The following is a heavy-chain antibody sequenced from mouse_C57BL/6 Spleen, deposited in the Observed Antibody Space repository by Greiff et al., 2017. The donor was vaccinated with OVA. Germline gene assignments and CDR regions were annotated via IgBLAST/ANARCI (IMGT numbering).Heavy chain of an antibody. CDR3: VSDRDGYRLAY. CDR1: GFTFRDYY. D-gene: IGHD2-3*01. V-gene: IGHV5-12*01. Sequence: EVKLVESGGGLVQPGGSLKLSCAASGFTFRDYYMYWVRQTPEKRLEWVAYISNGGGSTYYPDTVKGRFTISRDNAKNTLYLQMSRLKSEDTAMYYCVSDRDGYRLAYWGQGTLVTGAA. CDR2: ISNGGGST. J-gene: IGHJ3*01.